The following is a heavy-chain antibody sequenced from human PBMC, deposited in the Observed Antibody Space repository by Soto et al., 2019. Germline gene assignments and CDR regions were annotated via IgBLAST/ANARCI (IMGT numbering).Heavy chain of an antibody. D-gene: IGHD3-10*01. Sequence: GGSLRLSCAASGFTFSSYWMSWVRQAPGKGLEWVANIKQDGSEKYYVDSVKGRFTISRDNAKNSLYLQMNSLRAEDTAVYYCARDVTMVRGVIIGTDYWGQGTLVTVSS. CDR3: ARDVTMVRGVIIGTDY. J-gene: IGHJ4*02. CDR1: GFTFSSYW. CDR2: IKQDGSEK. V-gene: IGHV3-7*01.